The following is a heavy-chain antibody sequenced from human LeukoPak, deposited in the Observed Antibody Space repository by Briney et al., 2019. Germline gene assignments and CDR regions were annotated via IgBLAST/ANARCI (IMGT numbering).Heavy chain of an antibody. CDR2: IYTSGST. J-gene: IGHJ4*02. CDR1: GGSIGSYY. D-gene: IGHD3-9*01. CDR3: RITYYDILTGYYNDY. Sequence: SETLSLTCTVSGGSIGSYYWSWIRQPAGKGLEWIGRIYTSGSTNYNPSLKSRVTMSVDTSKNQFSLKLSSVTAADTAVYYCRITYYDILTGYYNDYWGQGTLVTVSS. V-gene: IGHV4-4*07.